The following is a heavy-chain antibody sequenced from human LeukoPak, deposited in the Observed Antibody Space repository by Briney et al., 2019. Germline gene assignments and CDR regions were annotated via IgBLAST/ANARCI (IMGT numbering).Heavy chain of an antibody. CDR3: ARASGTIAAAGTWYYYGMDV. V-gene: IGHV3-11*01. Sequence: PGGSLRLSCAASGFTFSDYYMSWIPQAPGKGLEWGSYISSSGKTIYYADSVRGRFTISRDNAKNSLYLQMNSLRAEDTAVYYCARASGTIAAAGTWYYYGMDVWGQGTTVTVSS. CDR2: ISSSGKTI. D-gene: IGHD6-13*01. J-gene: IGHJ6*02. CDR1: GFTFSDYY.